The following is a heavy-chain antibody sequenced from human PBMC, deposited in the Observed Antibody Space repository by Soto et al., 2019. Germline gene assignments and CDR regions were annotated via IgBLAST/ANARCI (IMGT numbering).Heavy chain of an antibody. CDR2: INPNSGGT. D-gene: IGHD6-13*01. CDR1: GYTFTSYA. V-gene: IGHV1-2*02. CDR3: ARRQLLHLAAALDY. J-gene: IGHJ4*02. Sequence: QVQLVQSGSELKKPGASVKVSCKASGYTFTSYAMNWVRQAPGQGLEWMGWINPNSGGTNYAQKFQGRVTMTRDTSISTAYMELSRLRSDDTAVYYCARRQLLHLAAALDYWGQGTLVTVSS.